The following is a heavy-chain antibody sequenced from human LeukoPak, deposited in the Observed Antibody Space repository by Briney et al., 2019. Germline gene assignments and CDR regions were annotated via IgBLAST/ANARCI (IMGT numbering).Heavy chain of an antibody. D-gene: IGHD2-21*01. CDR1: GFTVSRNY. V-gene: IGHV3-53*01. CDR2: IYSGGST. CDR3: ARGYCGGDCYASAFDI. J-gene: IGHJ3*02. Sequence: GGSLRLSCAASGFTVSRNYMSGFGRAPGKGLRWAQVIYSGGSTYYADSVKGRFTISRDNSKNTLYLQMNSLRAEDTAVYYCARGYCGGDCYASAFDIWGQGTMVTVSS.